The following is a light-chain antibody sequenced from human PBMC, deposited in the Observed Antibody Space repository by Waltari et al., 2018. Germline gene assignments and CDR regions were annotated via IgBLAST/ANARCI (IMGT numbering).Light chain of an antibody. Sequence: QSALTQPASVSGSPGQAITISCTGTSSDIGRYNYFSWYQQHPGKAPTLGISEVSNRPSGVANRFSGSKSGNTASLTISGLQAEDGAHYYCSSYTNSGNVVFGGGTKLTVL. J-gene: IGLJ2*01. V-gene: IGLV2-14*01. CDR1: SSDIGRYNY. CDR2: EVS. CDR3: SSYTNSGNVV.